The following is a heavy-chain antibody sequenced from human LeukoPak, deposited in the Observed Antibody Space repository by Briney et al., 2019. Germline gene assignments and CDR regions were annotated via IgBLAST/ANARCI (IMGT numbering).Heavy chain of an antibody. Sequence: SETLSLTCAVYGGSFSGYYWSWIRQPPGKGLEWIGEINHSGSTNYNPSLKSRVTISVDTSKNQFSLKLSSVTAADTAVYYCARDGGPWYYDFWSGYHLDYYYYYMDVWGEGTTVTISS. CDR1: GGSFSGYY. D-gene: IGHD3-3*01. CDR3: ARDGGPWYYDFWSGYHLDYYYYYMDV. V-gene: IGHV4-34*01. J-gene: IGHJ6*03. CDR2: INHSGST.